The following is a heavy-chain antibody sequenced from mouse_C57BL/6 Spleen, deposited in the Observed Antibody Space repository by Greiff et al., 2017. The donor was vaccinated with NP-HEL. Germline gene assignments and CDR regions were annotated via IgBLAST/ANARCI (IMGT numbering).Heavy chain of an antibody. D-gene: IGHD2-5*01. J-gene: IGHJ1*03. V-gene: IGHV1-80*01. CDR1: GYAFSSYW. CDR2: IYPGDGDT. Sequence: VKLVESGAELVKPGASVKISCKASGYAFSSYWMNWVKQRPGKGLEWIGQIYPGDGDTNYNGKFKGKATLTADKSSSTAYMQRSSLTSEDSAVYFCARGDSNYWYFDVWGTGTTVTVSS. CDR3: ARGDSNYWYFDV.